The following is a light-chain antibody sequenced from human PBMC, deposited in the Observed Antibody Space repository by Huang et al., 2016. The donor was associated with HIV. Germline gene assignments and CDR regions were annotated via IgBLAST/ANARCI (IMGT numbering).Light chain of an antibody. CDR3: QQYGSPWT. CDR1: QSITNNH. J-gene: IGKJ1*01. Sequence: EVVLTQFPGTLSLSPGEGATLSCRASQSITNNHLAWYQQKPGRAPRLLIYGAFNRATGIPDRVSGSGSGTDFTLTISRLESEDFVVYYCQQYGSPWTFGQGTKVEIK. CDR2: GAF. V-gene: IGKV3-20*01.